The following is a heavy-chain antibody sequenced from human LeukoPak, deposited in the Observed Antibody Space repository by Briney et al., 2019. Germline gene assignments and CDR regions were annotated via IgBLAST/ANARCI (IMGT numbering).Heavy chain of an antibody. J-gene: IGHJ5*02. CDR1: GYSFISYG. V-gene: IGHV1-18*01. CDR3: AREGSNSLSLGLGDFLKGWFDP. D-gene: IGHD3-16*01. Sequence: AASVKVSCKASGYSFISYGISWVRQAPGQGLERMGWISAFSGNTDYAQKFHDRVTMTTDTSTNTAYMEMRSLRSDDTAVYYCAREGSNSLSLGLGDFLKGWFDPWGQGTLVTVSS. CDR2: ISAFSGNT.